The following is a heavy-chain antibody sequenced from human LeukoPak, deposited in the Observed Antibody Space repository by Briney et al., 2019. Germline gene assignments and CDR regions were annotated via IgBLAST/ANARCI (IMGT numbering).Heavy chain of an antibody. CDR2: ISAYNGNT. V-gene: IGHV1-18*01. CDR3: ARASAAAAAGTAFDY. Sequence: GASVKVSCKASGYTFTSYGISWVRQAPGQGLEWMGWISAYNGNTNYAQKLQGRVTMTTDTSTSTAYMELRSLRSDDTAVYYCARASAAAAAGTAFDYWGQGTLVTVSS. J-gene: IGHJ4*02. D-gene: IGHD6-13*01. CDR1: GYTFTSYG.